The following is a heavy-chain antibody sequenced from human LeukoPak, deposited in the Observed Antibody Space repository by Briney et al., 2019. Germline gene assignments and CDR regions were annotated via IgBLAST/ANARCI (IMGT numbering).Heavy chain of an antibody. V-gene: IGHV4-34*01. Sequence: SETLSLTCAVSEMSFSAYYWNWIRQSPGRGLEWIGEINYGGSSKYTPSLEGRGTILIDTSKNQFSLKLTSVTAADTAVYYCARGFPPGSGSRGSHAFDVWGQGTMVTVSS. J-gene: IGHJ3*01. CDR1: EMSFSAYY. CDR2: INYGGSS. D-gene: IGHD6-19*01. CDR3: ARGFPPGSGSRGSHAFDV.